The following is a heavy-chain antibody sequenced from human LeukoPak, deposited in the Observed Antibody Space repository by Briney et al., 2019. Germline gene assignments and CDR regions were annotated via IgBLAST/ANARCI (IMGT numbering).Heavy chain of an antibody. Sequence: ASVKVSCKASGYTFTSYGISWVRQAPGQGLEWMGLINPSGGSTSYAQKFQGRVTMTRDTSTSTVYMELSSLRSEDTAVYYCARGVDCSGGSCYPSPLDYWGQGTLVTVSS. D-gene: IGHD2-15*01. V-gene: IGHV1-46*01. J-gene: IGHJ4*02. CDR2: INPSGGST. CDR1: GYTFTSYG. CDR3: ARGVDCSGGSCYPSPLDY.